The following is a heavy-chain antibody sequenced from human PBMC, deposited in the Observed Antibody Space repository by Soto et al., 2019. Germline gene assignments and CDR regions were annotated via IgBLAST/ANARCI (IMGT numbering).Heavy chain of an antibody. CDR2: ISSSSGSI. V-gene: IGHV3-21*01. CDR1: GFTFSVYS. CDR3: ARGSGSRLKAAFDY. J-gene: IGHJ4*02. D-gene: IGHD1-26*01. Sequence: EVQLVESGGGLVEPGGSLRLSCAASGFTFSVYSMNWVRQAPGKGLEWVSYISSSSGSIYYAYSLQGRFTISRDNAKNSLYPKVNRRRAEDTAVYYCARGSGSRLKAAFDYWGQGTLVTVSS.